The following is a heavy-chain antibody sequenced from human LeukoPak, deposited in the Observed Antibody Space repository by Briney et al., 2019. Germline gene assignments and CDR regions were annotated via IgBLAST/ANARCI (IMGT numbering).Heavy chain of an antibody. CDR1: GFTFSSYT. J-gene: IGHJ4*02. Sequence: GGSLRLSCAVSGFTFSSYTLHWVRQAPGKGLEYVSAISSNGGSTYYANSVKGRFTISRDNSKNTLYLQMGSLRPEDMAVYYCARGYGGGGSCYSGCTGYYFDYWGQGTLVTVSS. CDR2: ISSNGGST. CDR3: ARGYGGGGSCYSGCTGYYFDY. V-gene: IGHV3-64*01. D-gene: IGHD2-15*01.